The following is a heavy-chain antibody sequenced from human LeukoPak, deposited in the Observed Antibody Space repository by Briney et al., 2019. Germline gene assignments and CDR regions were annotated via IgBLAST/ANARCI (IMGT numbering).Heavy chain of an antibody. D-gene: IGHD6-6*01. J-gene: IGHJ5*02. CDR2: IYYTGNT. Sequence: SETLSLTCTVSGGSISSYDWSWIRQPPGKGLEWIGYIYYTGNTNYNPSLKSRVTISLDTSKNQFSLKLTSVTAADTAVYYCARRRSDLSSSSPRNWFDPWGQGTLVTVSS. V-gene: IGHV4-59*01. CDR3: ARRRSDLSSSSPRNWFDP. CDR1: GGSISSYD.